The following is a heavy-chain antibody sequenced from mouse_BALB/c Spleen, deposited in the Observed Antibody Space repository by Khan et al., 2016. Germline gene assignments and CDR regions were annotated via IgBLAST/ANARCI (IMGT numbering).Heavy chain of an antibody. V-gene: IGHV4-1*02. Sequence: EVKLLESGGGLVQPGGSLKLSCAASGFDFSRYWMSWVRQAPGKGLEWIGEINPDSSTINYTPSLKDKFIISRDNAKNTLYLQMIKVRSEDTVLYDCARAGYYGYLDNWGQGTLVTVSA. J-gene: IGHJ3*01. CDR2: INPDSSTI. CDR3: ARAGYYGYLDN. D-gene: IGHD1-1*01. CDR1: GFDFSRYW.